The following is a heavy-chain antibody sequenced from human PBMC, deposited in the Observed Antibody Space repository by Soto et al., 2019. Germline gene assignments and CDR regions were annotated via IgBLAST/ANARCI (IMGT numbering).Heavy chain of an antibody. CDR1: GGTFSSYA. J-gene: IGHJ4*02. CDR2: IIPIFGTA. V-gene: IGHV1-69*13. D-gene: IGHD6-13*01. CDR3: AMDLYSSILYFGYLVIDY. Sequence: SVKVSCKASGGTFSSYAISWVRQAPGQGLEWMGGIIPIFGTANYAQKFQGRVTITADESTSTAYMELSSLRSEDTAVYYCAMDLYSSILYFGYLVIDYWGPGTMVTVSS.